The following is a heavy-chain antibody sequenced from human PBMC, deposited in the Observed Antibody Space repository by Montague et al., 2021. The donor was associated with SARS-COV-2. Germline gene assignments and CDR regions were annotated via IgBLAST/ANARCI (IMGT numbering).Heavy chain of an antibody. V-gene: IGHV4-39*01. D-gene: IGHD3-3*01. CDR2: ISYSGST. Sequence: SETLSLTCTVSDDSISSSSYYWAWIRQPPGKGLEWIGSISYSGSTYYNPSLKSRVTISVDTSKKQFSLNLSSVTAADTAVFYCVRGRSGYFNPLDYWGQGTLVTVSS. CDR1: DDSISSSSYY. CDR3: VRGRSGYFNPLDY. J-gene: IGHJ4*02.